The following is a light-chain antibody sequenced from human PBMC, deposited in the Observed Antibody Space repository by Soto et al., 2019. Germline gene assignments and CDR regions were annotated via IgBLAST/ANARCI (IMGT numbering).Light chain of an antibody. Sequence: DIKMTQSPSSMSASVGDRITITCRGSQSISRYLNWYQHKPGKAPKLLINAGSSLKRGGPSRFSGGGCCADFILNISSMQHHDFVADYRQQHYKTTPWTFGQGTKVDIK. CDR1: QSISRY. J-gene: IGKJ1*01. CDR2: AGS. V-gene: IGKV1-39*01. CDR3: QQHYKTTPWT.